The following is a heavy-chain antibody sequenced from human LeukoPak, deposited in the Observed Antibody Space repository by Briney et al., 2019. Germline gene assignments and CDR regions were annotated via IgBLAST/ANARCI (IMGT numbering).Heavy chain of an antibody. V-gene: IGHV3-11*06. J-gene: IGHJ4*02. CDR3: ARGEGSSGWYGVDY. D-gene: IGHD6-19*01. CDR2: ISSSSSYT. CDR1: GFTFSDYY. Sequence: GGSLRLSCAASGFTFSDYYMSWIRQAPGKGPEWVSYISSSSSYTNYADSVKSRFTISRDNAKNSLYLQMNSLRAEDTAVYYCARGEGSSGWYGVDYWGQGTLVTVSS.